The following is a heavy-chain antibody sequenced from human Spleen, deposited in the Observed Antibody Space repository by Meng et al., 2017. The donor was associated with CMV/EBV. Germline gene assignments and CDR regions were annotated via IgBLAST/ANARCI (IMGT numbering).Heavy chain of an antibody. CDR2: IYSGGST. J-gene: IGHJ4*02. D-gene: IGHD2-2*01. CDR1: GFTVSSNY. CDR3: ARAGQRGSSDYFDY. V-gene: IGHV3-53*01. Sequence: GESLKISCAASGFTVSSNYMSWVRQAPGKGLEWVSVIYSGGSTYYADSVKGRFTISRDNSKNTLYLQMNSLRAEDTAVYYCARAGQRGSSDYFDYWGQGTLVTVSS.